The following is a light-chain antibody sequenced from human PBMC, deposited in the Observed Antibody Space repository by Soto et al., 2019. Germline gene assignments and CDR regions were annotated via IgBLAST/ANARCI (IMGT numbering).Light chain of an antibody. CDR3: CSYAGSYTYV. V-gene: IGLV2-11*01. J-gene: IGLJ1*01. CDR1: SSDVGGYNY. CDR2: DVS. Sequence: QSVLTQPRSVSGSPGQSVTISCTGTSSDVGGYNYVSWYQQHPGKAPKLMIYDVSKRPSGVPDRFSGSKSGNTASLTISGLQAEDEADYYCCSYAGSYTYVFCTGTKFTVL.